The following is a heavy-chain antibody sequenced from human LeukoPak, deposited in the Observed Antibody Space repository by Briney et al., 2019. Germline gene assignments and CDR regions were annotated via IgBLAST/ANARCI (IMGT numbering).Heavy chain of an antibody. V-gene: IGHV3-23*01. D-gene: IGHD6-13*01. CDR3: ATRSGYSSSWYPQ. CDR2: ISGSGGST. Sequence: AVGSLRLSCAASGFTFSSYAMSWVRQAPGKGLEWVSAISGSGGSTYYADSVKGRFTISRDNSKNTLYLQMNSLRAEDTAVYYCATRSGYSSSWYPQWGQGTLVTVSS. J-gene: IGHJ4*02. CDR1: GFTFSSYA.